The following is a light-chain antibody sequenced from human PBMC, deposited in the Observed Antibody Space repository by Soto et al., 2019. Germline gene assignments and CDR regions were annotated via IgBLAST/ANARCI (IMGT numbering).Light chain of an antibody. CDR2: GEF. J-gene: IGKJ1*01. CDR3: QHYGSSPEWT. V-gene: IGKV3-20*01. Sequence: IVFTQSPSTLSLSPGERATLSCRASQTVSGSYLAWYQHKPGQAPRLLIYGEFSRATGIPDWFSGSGSGTDFTLTISRLEPEDFAVYYCQHYGSSPEWTFGQGTKVDIK. CDR1: QTVSGSY.